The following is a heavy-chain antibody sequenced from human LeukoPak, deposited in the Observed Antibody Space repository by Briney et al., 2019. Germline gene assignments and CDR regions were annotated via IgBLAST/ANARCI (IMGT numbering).Heavy chain of an antibody. CDR3: GRGDYHNYYMDV. V-gene: IGHV3-66*01. D-gene: IGHD5-24*01. Sequence: PGGSLRLSCAASEFTFSTYSMNWVRQAPGKGLEWVSVIYIGEVTYYADSVRDRFIISRDTSKNTLYLQMNSLRAEDTAVYHCGRGDYHNYYMDVWGKGTTVTISS. CDR1: EFTFSTYS. CDR2: IYIGEVT. J-gene: IGHJ6*03.